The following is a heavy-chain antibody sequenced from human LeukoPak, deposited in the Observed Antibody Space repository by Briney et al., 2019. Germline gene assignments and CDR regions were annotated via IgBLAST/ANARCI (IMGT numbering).Heavy chain of an antibody. J-gene: IGHJ2*01. Sequence: GGSLRLSCTASGFTFGDYAMSWVHQAPGRGLEWVGFIRSKAYGGTTEYAASVKGRFTISRDDSKSIAYLQMNSLKTEDTAVYYCTRVGQQLVYGWFDLWGRGTLVTVSS. CDR1: GFTFGDYA. CDR2: IRSKAYGGTT. V-gene: IGHV3-49*04. CDR3: TRVGQQLVYGWFDL. D-gene: IGHD6-13*01.